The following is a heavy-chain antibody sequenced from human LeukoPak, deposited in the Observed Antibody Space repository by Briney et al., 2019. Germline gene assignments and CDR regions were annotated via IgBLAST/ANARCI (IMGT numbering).Heavy chain of an antibody. D-gene: IGHD5-24*01. CDR2: IYYSGST. J-gene: IGHJ4*02. Sequence: SETLSLTCTVSGGSISSSSYYWGCIRQPPGKGLECIGSIYYSGSTYYNPSLKSRVTISVDTSKNQFSLKLSSVTAADTAVYYCARDGDGWLATSAPYYFDYWGQGTLVTVSS. CDR1: GGSISSSSYY. V-gene: IGHV4-39*07. CDR3: ARDGDGWLATSAPYYFDY.